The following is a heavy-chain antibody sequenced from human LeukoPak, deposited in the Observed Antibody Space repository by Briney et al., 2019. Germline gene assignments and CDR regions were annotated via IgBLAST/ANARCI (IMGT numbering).Heavy chain of an antibody. J-gene: IGHJ3*01. CDR2: ISSSSSYI. V-gene: IGHV3-21*01. Sequence: GGSLRLSCAASGFTVSSNYMSWVRQAPGKGLEWVSSISSSSSYIYYADSVKGRFTISRDNAKNSLYLQMNSLRAEDTAVYYCITVNTESDAFDLWGQGAMVTVSS. CDR1: GFTVSSNY. D-gene: IGHD4-17*01. CDR3: ITVNTESDAFDL.